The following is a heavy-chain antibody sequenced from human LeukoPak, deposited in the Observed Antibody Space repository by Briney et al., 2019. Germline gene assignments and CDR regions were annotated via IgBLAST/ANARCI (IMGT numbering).Heavy chain of an antibody. D-gene: IGHD2-15*01. CDR3: AREISVSGGRYYYYYYMDV. Sequence: SETLSLTCTVSAGSISSSSYSWGWIRQPPGKGLEWIGSIYYSGSTNYNPSLKSRVTISVDTSKNQFSLKLSSVTAADTAVYYCAREISVSGGRYYYYYYMDVWGKGTTVTVSS. CDR2: IYYSGST. V-gene: IGHV4-39*07. J-gene: IGHJ6*03. CDR1: AGSISSSSYS.